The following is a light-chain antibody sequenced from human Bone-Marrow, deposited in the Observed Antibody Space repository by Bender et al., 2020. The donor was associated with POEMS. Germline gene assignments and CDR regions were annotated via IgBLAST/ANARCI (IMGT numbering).Light chain of an antibody. CDR2: DAS. CDR1: SSPVGGYTY. J-gene: IGLJ2*01. CDR3: CSRSGSPGV. Sequence: QSALTQPRSVSGSPGQSVTISCTGTSSPVGGYTYVSWYQQHPGKAPKLLIYDASTRPSGVPDRFSGSKSDSTASLPISGLQAEDGAGYYCCSRSGSPGVFGGGTKLTV. V-gene: IGLV2-11*01.